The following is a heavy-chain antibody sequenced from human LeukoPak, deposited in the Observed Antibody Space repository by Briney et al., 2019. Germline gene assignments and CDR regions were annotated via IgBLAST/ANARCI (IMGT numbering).Heavy chain of an antibody. V-gene: IGHV3-23*01. J-gene: IGHJ5*02. D-gene: IGHD6-13*01. CDR1: GFTFSSYA. Sequence: GGSLRLSCAASGFTFSSYAMSWVRQAPGKGLEWVSTISGSGSSTYYTDSVKGRFTISRDNSKNTLYLQMNSLRAEDTAVYFCAKDPYISSRGWFDLWGQGTLVTVSS. CDR3: AKDPYISSRGWFDL. CDR2: ISGSGSST.